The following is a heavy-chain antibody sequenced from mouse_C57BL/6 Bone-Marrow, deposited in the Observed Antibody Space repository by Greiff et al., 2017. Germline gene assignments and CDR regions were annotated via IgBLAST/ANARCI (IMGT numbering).Heavy chain of an antibody. V-gene: IGHV1-26*01. CDR3: AREGGSSGYYYAMDY. Sequence: EVQLQQSGPELVKPGASVKISCKASGYTFTDYYMNWVKQSHGKSLEWIGDINPNNGGTSYNQKFKGKATLTVDKSSRTAYMELRSLTSEDSAVYYSAREGGSSGYYYAMDYWGQGTSVTVSS. CDR2: INPNNGGT. CDR1: GYTFTDYY. D-gene: IGHD1-1*01. J-gene: IGHJ4*01.